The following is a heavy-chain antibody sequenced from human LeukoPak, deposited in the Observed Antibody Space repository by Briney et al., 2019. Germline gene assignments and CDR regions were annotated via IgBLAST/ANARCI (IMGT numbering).Heavy chain of an antibody. Sequence: RAGGSLRLSREATGFTFDDYGMSWVRQAPGKGLEWVSGINWNGGSTGYADSLKGRFTLSRDNAKNSLYLQMNSLRAEDTALYYCARKRYYGSGSQFDYWGQGTLVTVSS. J-gene: IGHJ4*02. CDR3: ARKRYYGSGSQFDY. CDR1: GFTFDDYG. D-gene: IGHD3-10*01. CDR2: INWNGGST. V-gene: IGHV3-20*04.